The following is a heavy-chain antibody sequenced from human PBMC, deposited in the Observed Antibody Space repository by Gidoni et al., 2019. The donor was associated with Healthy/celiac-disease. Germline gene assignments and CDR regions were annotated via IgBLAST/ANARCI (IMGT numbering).Heavy chain of an antibody. Sequence: VKKPGSSVKVSCKASGGTFSSYAISWVRQAPGQGLEWMGGIIPIFGTANYAQKFQGRVTITADESTSTAYMELSSLRSEDTAVYYCARTFSMVRGVILNYYYGMDVWGQGTTFTVSS. V-gene: IGHV1-69*01. CDR3: ARTFSMVRGVILNYYYGMDV. CDR1: GGTFSSYA. J-gene: IGHJ6*02. CDR2: IIPIFGTA. D-gene: IGHD3-10*01.